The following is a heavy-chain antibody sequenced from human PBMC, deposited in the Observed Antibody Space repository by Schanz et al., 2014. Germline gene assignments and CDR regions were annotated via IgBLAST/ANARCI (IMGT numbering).Heavy chain of an antibody. Sequence: EVQLVESGGGLVQPGGSLRLSCSASGFTFGDYAMTWVRQAPGKGLEWVSAINTGVNTYYADSVRGRFTMSRDNSRSTMYLQMNSLRAEDTAVYYCAKSQGSSFDSWGQGTLVTVSS. CDR2: INTGVNT. J-gene: IGHJ4*02. D-gene: IGHD6-13*01. V-gene: IGHV3-23*04. CDR3: AKSQGSSFDS. CDR1: GFTFGDYA.